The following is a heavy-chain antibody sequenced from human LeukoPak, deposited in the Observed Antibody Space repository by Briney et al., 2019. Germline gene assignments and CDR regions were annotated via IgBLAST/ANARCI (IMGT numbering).Heavy chain of an antibody. CDR1: GFTFSSYS. D-gene: IGHD3-3*01. Sequence: GGSLRLSCAASGFTFSSYSMNWVRQAPGKGLEWVSYISSSSSTIYYADSVKGRFTISRDNAKNSLYLQMNSLRAEDTAVYYCARASGYWVSGGTGAFDIWGQGTMVTVSS. CDR2: ISSSSSTI. CDR3: ARASGYWVSGGTGAFDI. J-gene: IGHJ3*02. V-gene: IGHV3-48*01.